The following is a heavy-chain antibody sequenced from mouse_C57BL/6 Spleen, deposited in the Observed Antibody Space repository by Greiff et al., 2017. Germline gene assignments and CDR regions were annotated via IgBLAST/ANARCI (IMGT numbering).Heavy chain of an antibody. CDR3: TTYSYYGSTSYFDV. Sequence: EVQLQQSGAELVRPGASVKLSCTASGFNIKDDYMHWVKQRPEQGLEWIGWIDPEDGDTEYASKFQGQATITADTSSNTAYLQLSSLTSEDTAVYYCTTYSYYGSTSYFDVWGTGTTVTVSS. D-gene: IGHD1-1*01. J-gene: IGHJ1*03. CDR2: IDPEDGDT. V-gene: IGHV14-4*01. CDR1: GFNIKDDY.